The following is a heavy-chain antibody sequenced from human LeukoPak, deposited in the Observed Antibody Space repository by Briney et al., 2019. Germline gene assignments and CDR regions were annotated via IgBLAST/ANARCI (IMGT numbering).Heavy chain of an antibody. J-gene: IGHJ4*02. CDR2: IRSKAYGGTT. CDR1: GFTFGDYA. V-gene: IGHV3-49*04. D-gene: IGHD3-10*01. Sequence: PGGSLRLSCTASGFTFGDYAMSWVRQAPGKGLEWVGFIRSKAYGGTTEYAASVKGRFTISRDDSKSIAYLQMNSLKTEDTAVYYCTRVRYYGSGSYYEPPYYFDYWGQGTLVTVSS. CDR3: TRVRYYGSGSYYEPPYYFDY.